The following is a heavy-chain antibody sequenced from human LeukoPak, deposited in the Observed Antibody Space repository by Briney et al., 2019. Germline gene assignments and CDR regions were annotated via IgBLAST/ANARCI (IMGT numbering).Heavy chain of an antibody. CDR3: IRDLFDDYSLDY. V-gene: IGHV3-21*01. Sequence: PGGSLRLSCAASGFTFSSYSMNWVRQAPGKGLEWVSSINSDSSLMFYAESVKGRFTISRDNAKNSLYLQMNSLRAEDTAVYYCIRDLFDDYSLDYWGQGALVTVSS. J-gene: IGHJ4*02. CDR2: INSDSSLM. D-gene: IGHD3-16*01. CDR1: GFTFSSYS.